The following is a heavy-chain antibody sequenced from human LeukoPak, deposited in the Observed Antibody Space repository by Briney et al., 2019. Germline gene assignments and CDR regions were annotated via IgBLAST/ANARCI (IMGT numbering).Heavy chain of an antibody. V-gene: IGHV3-11*04. D-gene: IGHD4-17*01. Sequence: GGSLRLSCAASGFTLTDYYMSWIRQAPGKGLEWVSYMSSSGRTIYYTDSVKGRFSISRDNAKNSLYLQMNSLRAEDTAVYYCVRDYGDKWNWFDPWGQGTLVTVSS. CDR1: GFTLTDYY. CDR2: MSSSGRTI. CDR3: VRDYGDKWNWFDP. J-gene: IGHJ5*02.